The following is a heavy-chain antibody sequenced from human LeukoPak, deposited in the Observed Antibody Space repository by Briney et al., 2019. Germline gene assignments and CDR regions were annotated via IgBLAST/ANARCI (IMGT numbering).Heavy chain of an antibody. CDR2: IYASGST. D-gene: IGHD2-15*01. J-gene: IGHJ2*01. CDR3: ARGSGSGNWYFDL. Sequence: SETLSLTCTVSGGSISTYYWSWIRQPAGKGLEWIGRIYASGSTNYNPSVKSRVTMSVDTSKNQFSLKVSSVTAADTAVYYCARGSGSGNWYFDLWGRGTLVTVSS. V-gene: IGHV4-4*07. CDR1: GGSISTYY.